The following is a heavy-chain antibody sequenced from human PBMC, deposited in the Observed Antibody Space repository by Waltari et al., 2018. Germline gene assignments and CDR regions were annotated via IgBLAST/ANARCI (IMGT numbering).Heavy chain of an antibody. Sequence: QVQLVQSGAEVKKPGSSMKLSCKAFGGTFNTYGLNWVRQAPGQGLERMGGSIPIFGSPSYAQKFQGRVKITADEHTSTSYMELSSLTSEDTAVYYCARGGTRFVERLLFIPLDPWGQGTLVTVSS. CDR3: ARGGTRFVERLLFIPLDP. J-gene: IGHJ5*02. V-gene: IGHV1-69*01. D-gene: IGHD3-3*01. CDR1: GGTFNTYG. CDR2: SIPIFGSP.